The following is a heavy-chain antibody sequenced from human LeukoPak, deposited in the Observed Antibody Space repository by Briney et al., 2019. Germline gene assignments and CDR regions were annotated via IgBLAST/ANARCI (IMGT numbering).Heavy chain of an antibody. J-gene: IGHJ5*02. Sequence: GGSLRLSCAASGFTFSSYAMSWVRQAPGKGLEWVSAISGSGGSTYYADSVKGRFTISRDNSKNTLYLQMNSLRAGDTAVYYCAKDRDCSSTSCYRDWFDPWGQGTLVTVSS. CDR1: GFTFSSYA. D-gene: IGHD2-2*01. V-gene: IGHV3-23*01. CDR2: ISGSGGST. CDR3: AKDRDCSSTSCYRDWFDP.